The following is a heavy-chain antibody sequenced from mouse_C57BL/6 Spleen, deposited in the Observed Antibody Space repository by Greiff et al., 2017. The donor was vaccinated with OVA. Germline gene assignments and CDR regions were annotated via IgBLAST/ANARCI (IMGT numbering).Heavy chain of an antibody. CDR2: IDPETGGT. CDR1: GYTFTDYE. D-gene: IGHD1-1*01. CDR3: TVLLGWTLDY. J-gene: IGHJ2*01. V-gene: IGHV1-15*01. Sequence: QVQLQQSGAELVRPGASVTLSCKASGYTFTDYEMHWVKQTPVHGLEWIGAIDPETGGTAYNQKFKGQAILTADKSSSTAYMELRSLTSEDSAVYYCTVLLGWTLDYWGQGTTLTVSS.